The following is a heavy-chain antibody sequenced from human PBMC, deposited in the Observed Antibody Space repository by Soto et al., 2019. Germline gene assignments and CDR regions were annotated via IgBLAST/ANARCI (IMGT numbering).Heavy chain of an antibody. CDR3: AKVLSKNYYYPFDF. CDR2: ISGGSSVT. D-gene: IGHD3-10*01. Sequence: SGGSLRLSCTASGFTFSDYAMTWVRQAPGKGLEWVSTISGGSSVTYYGDSVKGRFTISRDNAKKTLFLQLNRLSAEDTATYYCAKVLSKNYYYPFDFWGQGTQVTVYS. J-gene: IGHJ4*02. CDR1: GFTFSDYA. V-gene: IGHV3-23*01.